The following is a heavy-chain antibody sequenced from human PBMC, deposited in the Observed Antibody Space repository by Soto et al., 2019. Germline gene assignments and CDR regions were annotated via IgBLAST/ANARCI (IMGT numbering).Heavy chain of an antibody. Sequence: GASVKVSCKASGYTFTSYGISWVRQAPGQGLEWMGWISAYNGNTNYAQKLQGRVTMTTDTSTSTAYMELRSLRSDDTAVYYCAREPLRLYSGSYLDFDYWGQGTLVTVSS. CDR2: ISAYNGNT. J-gene: IGHJ4*02. CDR3: AREPLRLYSGSYLDFDY. V-gene: IGHV1-18*01. CDR1: GYTFTSYG. D-gene: IGHD1-26*01.